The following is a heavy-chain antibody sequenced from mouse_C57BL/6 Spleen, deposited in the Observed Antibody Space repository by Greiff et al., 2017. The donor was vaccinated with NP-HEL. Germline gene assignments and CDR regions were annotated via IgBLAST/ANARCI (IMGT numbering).Heavy chain of an antibody. Sequence: QVQLQQSGPELVKPGASVKISCKASGYAFRSSWMNWVKQRPGKGLEWIGRIYPGDGDTNYNGKFKGKATLTADKSSSTAYMQLSSLTSEDSAVYFCASDYYGSSYVGYWGQGTTLTVSS. D-gene: IGHD1-1*01. V-gene: IGHV1-82*01. CDR2: IYPGDGDT. J-gene: IGHJ2*01. CDR1: GYAFRSSW. CDR3: ASDYYGSSYVGY.